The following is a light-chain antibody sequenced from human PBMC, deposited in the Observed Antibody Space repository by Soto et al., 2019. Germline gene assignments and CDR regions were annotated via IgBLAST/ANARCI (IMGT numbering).Light chain of an antibody. CDR3: QQREDWPRA. V-gene: IGKV3-11*01. J-gene: IGKJ4*01. CDR1: QSVGDY. Sequence: EIVLTQSPATLSLSPGERATLSCRASQSVGDYLGWYQQKPGQAPRLLIYDASQRATGVPARFSASGSGTDLTITISSLEPEDVEIYDCQQREDWPRAFGGGTKVDIK. CDR2: DAS.